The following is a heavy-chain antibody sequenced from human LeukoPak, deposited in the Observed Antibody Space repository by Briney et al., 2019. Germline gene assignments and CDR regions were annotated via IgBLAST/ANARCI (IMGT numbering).Heavy chain of an antibody. J-gene: IGHJ4*02. CDR1: GGSISRYY. CDR3: ARQYGNYLWDY. CDR2: IYYSVTT. V-gene: IGHV4-59*08. Sequence: PSETLSLTCTVSGGSISRYYWSWVRQSPGKGLEWIGHIYYSVTTNYNPSLKSRITISVDTSKNQFSLKLNSVTAADTAVYFCARQYGNYLWDYWGQGTLVTVSS. D-gene: IGHD3-22*01.